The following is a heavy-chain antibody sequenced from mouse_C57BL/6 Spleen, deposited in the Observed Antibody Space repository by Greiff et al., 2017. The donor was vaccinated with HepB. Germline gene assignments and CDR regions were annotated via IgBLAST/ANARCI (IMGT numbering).Heavy chain of an antibody. CDR3: ARAPSYLYAMDY. J-gene: IGHJ4*01. D-gene: IGHD5-5*01. CDR1: GYSITSGYY. Sequence: VQLKESGPGLVKPSQSLSLTCSVTGYSITSGYYWNWIRQFPGNKLEWMGYISYDGSNNYNPSLKNRISITRDTSKNQFFLKLNSVTTEDTATYYCARAPSYLYAMDYWGQGTSVTVSS. CDR2: ISYDGSN. V-gene: IGHV3-6*01.